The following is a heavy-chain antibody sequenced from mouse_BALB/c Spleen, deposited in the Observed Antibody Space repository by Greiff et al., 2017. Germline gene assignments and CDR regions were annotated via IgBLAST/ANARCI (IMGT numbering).Heavy chain of an antibody. J-gene: IGHJ4*01. V-gene: IGHV5-6*01. D-gene: IGHD1-1*01. CDR3: ARLDYGSSRGYAMDY. Sequence: EVKLMESGGDLVKPGGSLKLSCAASGFTFSSYGMSWVRQTPDKRLEWVATISSGGSYTYYPDSVKGRFTISRDNAKNTLYLQMSSLKSEDTAMYYCARLDYGSSRGYAMDYWGQGTSVTVSS. CDR2: ISSGGSYT. CDR1: GFTFSSYG.